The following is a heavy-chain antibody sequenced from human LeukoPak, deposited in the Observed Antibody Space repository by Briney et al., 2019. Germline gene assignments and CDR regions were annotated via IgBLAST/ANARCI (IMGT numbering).Heavy chain of an antibody. CDR3: ARDSMDSSSWYGDTNFDY. D-gene: IGHD6-13*01. CDR1: GGSISSSSYY. J-gene: IGHJ4*02. V-gene: IGHV4-39*07. CDR2: IYYSGST. Sequence: SETLSLTCTVSGGSISSSSYYWGWIRQPPGKGLEWIGSIYYSGSTYYNPSLKSRVTISVDTSKNQFSLKLSSVTAADTAVYYCARDSMDSSSWYGDTNFDYWGQGTLVTVSS.